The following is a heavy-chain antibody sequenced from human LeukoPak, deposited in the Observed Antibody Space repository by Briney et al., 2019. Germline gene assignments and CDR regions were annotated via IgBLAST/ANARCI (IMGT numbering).Heavy chain of an antibody. J-gene: IGHJ3*02. CDR1: GGSISSYY. CDR2: IHHSGST. D-gene: IGHD2-2*01. Sequence: PSETLSLTCSVSGGSISSYYWSWIRQPPGKRLEWIGDIHHSGSTHYNPSLKSRVTISMDTSENQFSLKLSSVTAADTAVYYCARETSWLGGDAFDIWGPGTMVSVSS. CDR3: ARETSWLGGDAFDI. V-gene: IGHV4-59*01.